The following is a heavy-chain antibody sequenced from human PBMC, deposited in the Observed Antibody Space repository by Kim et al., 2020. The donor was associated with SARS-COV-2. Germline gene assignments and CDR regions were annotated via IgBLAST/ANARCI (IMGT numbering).Heavy chain of an antibody. D-gene: IGHD6-13*01. CDR3: AKDTQLVLWGVVDY. V-gene: IGHV3-43*02. CDR1: GFTFDDYA. J-gene: IGHJ4*02. Sequence: GGSLRLSCAASGFTFDDYAMHWVRQAPGKGLEWVSLISGDGGSTYYADSVKGRFTISRDNNKNSLYLQMNSLRTEDTALYYCAKDTQLVLWGVVDYWGQGTLVTVSS. CDR2: ISGDGGST.